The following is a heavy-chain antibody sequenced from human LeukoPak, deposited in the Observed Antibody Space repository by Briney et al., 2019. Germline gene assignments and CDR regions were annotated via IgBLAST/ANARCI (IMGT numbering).Heavy chain of an antibody. D-gene: IGHD5-12*01. CDR3: ARNRGGYSGYDLAY. V-gene: IGHV1-69*04. J-gene: IGHJ4*02. Sequence: SVKVSCKASGGTFSSYAISWARQAPGQGLEWMGRIIPILGIANYAQRFQGRVTITAHKSTSTAYMELSSLRSEDTAVYYCARNRGGYSGYDLAYWGQGTLVTVSS. CDR2: IIPILGIA. CDR1: GGTFSSYA.